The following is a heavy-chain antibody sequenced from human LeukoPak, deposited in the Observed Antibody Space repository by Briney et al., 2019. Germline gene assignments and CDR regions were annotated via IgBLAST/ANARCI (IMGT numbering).Heavy chain of an antibody. CDR1: GFSFSNYW. CDR2: INGDGSHS. J-gene: IGHJ4*02. V-gene: IGHV3-7*03. Sequence: PGGSLRLSCAVSGFSFSNYWMTWVRQAPGKGLERVADINGDGSHSYCVDSVKGRFTLSRDNAKNSLFLQMNSLRAEDTAVYYCVKNSGWYCLDYWGQGTLVTVSS. D-gene: IGHD6-13*01. CDR3: VKNSGWYCLDY.